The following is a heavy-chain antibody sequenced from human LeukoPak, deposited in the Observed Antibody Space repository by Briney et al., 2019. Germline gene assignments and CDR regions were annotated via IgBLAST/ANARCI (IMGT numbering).Heavy chain of an antibody. V-gene: IGHV4-59*08. CDR3: ARHLDTTGSPMDF. CDR2: IYYTGAS. J-gene: IGHJ4*02. CDR1: GGSISGYY. Sequence: SETLSLTCTVSGGSISGYYWSWIRQPPGKGLEWIAYIYYTGASNYCPSLKSRLTASVGTSKNQFSLTLSSVTAADTAVYYCARHLDTTGSPMDFWGQGTLVTVSS. D-gene: IGHD1-1*01.